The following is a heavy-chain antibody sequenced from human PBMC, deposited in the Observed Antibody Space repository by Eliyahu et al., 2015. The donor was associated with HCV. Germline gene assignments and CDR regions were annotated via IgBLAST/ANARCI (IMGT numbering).Heavy chain of an antibody. D-gene: IGHD3-10*01. Sequence: EVQLVEPGGGLVQPGGSLXLSCAASGFTFSSYEMNWVRQAPGKGLGWVSYISSSGSTIYYADSVKGRFTISRDNAKNSLYLQMNSLRAEDTAVYYCARDLSPITMVRGDAPWGQGTLVTVSS. V-gene: IGHV3-48*03. J-gene: IGHJ5*02. CDR3: ARDLSPITMVRGDAP. CDR2: ISSSGSTI. CDR1: GFTFSSYE.